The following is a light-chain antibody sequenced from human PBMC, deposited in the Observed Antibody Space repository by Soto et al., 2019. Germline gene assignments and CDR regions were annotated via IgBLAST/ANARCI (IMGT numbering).Light chain of an antibody. J-gene: IGKJ1*01. CDR1: ESVSSSY. CDR3: QQYGSSPWK. V-gene: IGKV3-20*01. CDR2: GAS. Sequence: EIVLTQSPGTLSLSPGERATLSCRASESVSSSYLAWYQQKAGQAPRLLIYGASSRATGIPDRFSGSGSGKEFTLTISRLEPEDFAVYYCQQYGSSPWKFGQGTKVEIK.